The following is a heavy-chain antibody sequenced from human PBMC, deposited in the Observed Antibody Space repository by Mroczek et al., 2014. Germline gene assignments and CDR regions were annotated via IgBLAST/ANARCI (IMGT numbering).Heavy chain of an antibody. CDR3: TWMGSSSDY. CDR2: ISYDGSNK. D-gene: IGHD6-6*01. CDR1: GFTFSSYG. J-gene: IGHJ4*02. Sequence: QVQLVQSGGGVVQPGRSLRLSCAASGFTFSSYGMHWVRQAPGKGLEWVAVISYDGSNKYYADSVKGRFTISRDNSKNTLYLQMNSLRAEDTAVYYCTWMGSSSDYWGQGTLVTVSS. V-gene: IGHV3-30*03.